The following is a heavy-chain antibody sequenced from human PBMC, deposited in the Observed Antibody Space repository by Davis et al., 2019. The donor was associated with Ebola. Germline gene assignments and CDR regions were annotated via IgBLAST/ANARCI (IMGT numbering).Heavy chain of an antibody. Sequence: MPSETLSLTCTVSGDSISGYHWSWIRQPPGKGLEWIGEMYYSGSANYNPSLKSRVTISVDTSKNQFSLKLGSVTAADTAVYYCARRALNGDLDFWGQGTLVTVFS. V-gene: IGHV4-59*08. CDR3: ARRALNGDLDF. CDR1: GDSISGYH. D-gene: IGHD4-17*01. CDR2: MYYSGSA. J-gene: IGHJ4*02.